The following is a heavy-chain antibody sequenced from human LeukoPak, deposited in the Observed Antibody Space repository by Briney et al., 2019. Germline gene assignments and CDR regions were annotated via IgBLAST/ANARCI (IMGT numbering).Heavy chain of an antibody. CDR1: GFTFSSYW. CDR3: ARDRGLPHRHFDY. J-gene: IGHJ4*02. CDR2: ISSDGSST. Sequence: PGGSLRLSCAASGFTFSSYWMHWVRQAPGKGLVWVSRISSDGSSTSYADSVKGRFTISRDNAKNTLYLQMNSLRAEDTAVYYCARDRGLPHRHFDYWGQGTLVTVSS. D-gene: IGHD4-17*01. V-gene: IGHV3-74*01.